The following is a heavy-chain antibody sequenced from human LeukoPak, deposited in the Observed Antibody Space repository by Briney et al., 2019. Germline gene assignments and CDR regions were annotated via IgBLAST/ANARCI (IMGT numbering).Heavy chain of an antibody. J-gene: IGHJ4*02. Sequence: ASVKVSCKASGYTFTSYGISWVRQAPGQGLEWMGWISAYNGNTNYAQKLQGRVTMTTDTSASTAYMELRSLRSDDTAVYYCARDVRVVPAAIWSFDYWGQGTLVTVSS. D-gene: IGHD2-2*02. V-gene: IGHV1-18*01. CDR3: ARDVRVVPAAIWSFDY. CDR2: ISAYNGNT. CDR1: GYTFTSYG.